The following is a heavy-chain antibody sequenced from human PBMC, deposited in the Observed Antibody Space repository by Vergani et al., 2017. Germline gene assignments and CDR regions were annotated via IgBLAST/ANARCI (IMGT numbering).Heavy chain of an antibody. CDR2: ISSSSSYI. J-gene: IGHJ4*02. CDR3: ARDRIAAGGTGGLDY. CDR1: GFTFSSYS. V-gene: IGHV3-21*01. Sequence: EVQLVESGGGLVKPGGSLRLSCAASGFTFSSYSMNWVRQAPGKGLEWVSSISSSSSYIYYADSVKGRFTISRDNAKNSLYLQMNSLRAEDTAVYYCARDRIAAGGTGGLDYGGQGSLVTVCS. D-gene: IGHD6-13*01.